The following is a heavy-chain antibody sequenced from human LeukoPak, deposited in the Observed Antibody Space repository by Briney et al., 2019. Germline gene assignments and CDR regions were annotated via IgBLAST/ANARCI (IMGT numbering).Heavy chain of an antibody. CDR1: GFTFGIYA. J-gene: IGHJ5*01. CDR2: IGPSGSNI. V-gene: IGHV3-48*01. CDR3: ARDIAHCSGDMCYKIRFDS. D-gene: IGHD2-15*01. Sequence: AGGSLRLSCAASGFTFGIYAMTWVRQAPGKGLEWVSYIGPSGSNIYYADSVKGRFTISTDNAKDSLYLQMNSLRAEDTAVYYGARDIAHCSGDMCYKIRFDSWGQGTLVTVSS.